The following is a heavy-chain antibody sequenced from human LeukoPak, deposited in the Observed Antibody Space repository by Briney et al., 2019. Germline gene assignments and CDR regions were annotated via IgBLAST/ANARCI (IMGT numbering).Heavy chain of an antibody. CDR3: AREGLGRYYYYMDV. Sequence: PSQTLSLTCTVSGGSISSGSYYWSWIRQPAGKGLEWIGRIYTSGSTNYNPSLKSRVTISVDTSKNQFSLKLSSVTAADTAVYYCAREGLGRYYYYMDVWGKGTTVTVSS. D-gene: IGHD3/OR15-3a*01. CDR1: GGSISSGSYY. CDR2: IYTSGST. V-gene: IGHV4-61*02. J-gene: IGHJ6*03.